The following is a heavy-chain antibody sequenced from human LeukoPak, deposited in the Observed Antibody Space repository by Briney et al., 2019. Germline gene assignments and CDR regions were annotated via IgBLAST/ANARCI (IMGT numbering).Heavy chain of an antibody. Sequence: PGGSLRLSCAASGFSFSNCSMNWVRQAPGKGLEWVSSISSSSTYIYYADSLEGRFTISRDNVRNSLYLQMNSLRAEDTAVYYCAKDGNIAAADYYYYGMDVWGQGTTVTVSS. D-gene: IGHD6-13*01. V-gene: IGHV3-21*01. CDR1: GFSFSNCS. CDR2: ISSSSTYI. J-gene: IGHJ6*02. CDR3: AKDGNIAAADYYYYGMDV.